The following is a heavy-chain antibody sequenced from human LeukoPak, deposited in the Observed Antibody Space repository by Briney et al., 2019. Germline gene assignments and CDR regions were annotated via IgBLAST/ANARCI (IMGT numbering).Heavy chain of an antibody. CDR1: GGSFSGYY. Sequence: SETLSLTCAVYGGSFSGYYWSWIRQPPGKGLEWIGEINHSGSTNYNPSLKSRVTISVDTSKNQFSLKLSSVTAADTAVYYCARGPHNFLDWGQGTLVTVSS. V-gene: IGHV4-34*01. CDR3: ARGPHNFLD. J-gene: IGHJ4*02. CDR2: INHSGST. D-gene: IGHD1-1*01.